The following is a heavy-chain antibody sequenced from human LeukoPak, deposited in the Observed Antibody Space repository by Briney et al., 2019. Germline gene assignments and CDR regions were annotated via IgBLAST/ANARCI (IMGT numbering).Heavy chain of an antibody. CDR2: IYYSGCT. V-gene: IGHV4-59*01. Sequence: PSETLSLTCSVSGGSISSYYWSWIRQPPGKGLEWIGCIYYSGCTNYNPSLKSRVTISVDTSKNQFSLKLSSVTAADTAVYYCARAHSNSGFDYWGQGTLVTVSS. CDR1: GGSISSYY. J-gene: IGHJ4*02. D-gene: IGHD4-23*01. CDR3: ARAHSNSGFDY.